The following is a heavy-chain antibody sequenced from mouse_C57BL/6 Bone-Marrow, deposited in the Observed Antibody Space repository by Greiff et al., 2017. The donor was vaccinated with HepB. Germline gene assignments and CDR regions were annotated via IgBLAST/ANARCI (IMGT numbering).Heavy chain of an antibody. V-gene: IGHV1-22*01. CDR2: INPNNGGT. D-gene: IGHD1-1*01. Sequence: SGPELVKPGASVKMSCKASGYTFTDYNMHWVKQSHGKSLEWIGYINPNNGGTSYNQKFKGKATLTVNKSSSTAYMELRSLTSEDSAVYYCARGILLRFDYWGQGTTLTVSS. J-gene: IGHJ2*01. CDR1: GYTFTDYN. CDR3: ARGILLRFDY.